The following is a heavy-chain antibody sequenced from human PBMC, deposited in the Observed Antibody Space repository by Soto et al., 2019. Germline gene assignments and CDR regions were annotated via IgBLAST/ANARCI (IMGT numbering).Heavy chain of an antibody. Sequence: SETLSLTCTVSGGSISSYYWSWIRQPPGKGLEWIGYIYYSGSTNYNPSLRSRVTISVDTSKNQFSLRMSSVTAADTAVYYCAIPSGYTYGDDAFDLWGQGTMVTVSS. J-gene: IGHJ3*01. D-gene: IGHD5-18*01. V-gene: IGHV4-59*01. CDR1: GGSISSYY. CDR3: AIPSGYTYGDDAFDL. CDR2: IYYSGST.